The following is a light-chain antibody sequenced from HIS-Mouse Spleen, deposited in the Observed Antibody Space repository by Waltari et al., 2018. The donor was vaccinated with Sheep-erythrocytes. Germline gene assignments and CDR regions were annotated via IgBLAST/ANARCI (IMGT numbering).Light chain of an antibody. CDR3: CSYAGSSTPWV. CDR2: EGS. V-gene: IGLV2-23*01. Sequence: QSALPPPAAVAGAPGPPFTTSCTATSSDVGSYNLSSWYQQHPGKAPKLMIYEGSKRPSGVSNRFSGSKSGNTASLTISGLQAEDEADYYCCSYAGSSTPWVFGGGTKLTVL. CDR1: SSDVGSYNL. J-gene: IGLJ3*02.